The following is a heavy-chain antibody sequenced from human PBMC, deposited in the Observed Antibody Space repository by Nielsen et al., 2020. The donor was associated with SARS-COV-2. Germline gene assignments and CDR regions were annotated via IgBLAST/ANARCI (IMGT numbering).Heavy chain of an antibody. CDR1: GGSFSGYY. V-gene: IGHV4-34*01. J-gene: IGHJ5*02. D-gene: IGHD6-19*01. Sequence: SETLSLTCAVYGGSFSGYYWSWIRQPPGKGLEWIGEINHSGSTNYNPSLKSRVTISVDTSKNQFSLKLSSVTAADTAVYYCARLPSYSSGWYSPWGQGTLATVSS. CDR2: INHSGST. CDR3: ARLPSYSSGWYSP.